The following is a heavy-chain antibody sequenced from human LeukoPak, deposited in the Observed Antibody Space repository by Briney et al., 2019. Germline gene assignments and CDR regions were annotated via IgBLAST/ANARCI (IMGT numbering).Heavy chain of an antibody. Sequence: PSETLSLTCTVSGGSISSGDYYWSWIRQPPGKGLEWIGYIYYSGSTYYNPSLKSRVTISVDTSRNQFSLKLSSVPAAATAVYYCARGGFQWLALDYWGQGTLVTVSS. V-gene: IGHV4-30-4*08. J-gene: IGHJ4*02. CDR3: ARGGFQWLALDY. D-gene: IGHD6-19*01. CDR2: IYYSGST. CDR1: GGSISSGDYY.